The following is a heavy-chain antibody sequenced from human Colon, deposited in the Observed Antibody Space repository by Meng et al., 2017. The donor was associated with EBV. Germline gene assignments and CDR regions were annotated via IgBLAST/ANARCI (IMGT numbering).Heavy chain of an antibody. CDR3: ARGGYYSFDY. CDR2: IYHSGST. Sequence: QGRQQWLGPGQMKPSATLSLTGAVSGGSISSVYWWTWVRQSPGKGLEWIGEIYHSGSTNYNPSLKSRVTISVDKSKNQFSLKLTSVTAEDTAVYYCARGGYYSFDYWGQRTLVTVSS. D-gene: IGHD5-18*01. CDR1: GGSISSVYW. J-gene: IGHJ4*02. V-gene: IGHV4-4*02.